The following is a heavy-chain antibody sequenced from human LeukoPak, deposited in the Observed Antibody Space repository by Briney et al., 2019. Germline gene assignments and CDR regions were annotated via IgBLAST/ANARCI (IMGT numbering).Heavy chain of an antibody. CDR3: AKDLIAAAGTPVHYYYGMDV. CDR1: GFTFSSYG. Sequence: AGGSLRLSCAASGFTFSSYGMHWVRQAPGKGLEWAAVIWYDGSNKYYADSVKGRFTISRDNSKNTLYLQMNGLRAEDTAVYYCAKDLIAAAGTPVHYYYGMDVWGQGTTVTVSS. CDR2: IWYDGSNK. V-gene: IGHV3-30*02. D-gene: IGHD6-13*01. J-gene: IGHJ6*02.